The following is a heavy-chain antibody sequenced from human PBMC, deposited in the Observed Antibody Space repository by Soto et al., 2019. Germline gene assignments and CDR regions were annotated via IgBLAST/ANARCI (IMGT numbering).Heavy chain of an antibody. Sequence: EVQLVESGGGSVQPGGSLRLHCAASGFTFSSHWMYWVRQAPGKGLFWVSRINSEGSSRRYADSVNGRFTVSRDNAKNTLYLQMNSLRAEDTADYYCAREATYSSGRGMDVWGQGSLVTVSS. V-gene: IGHV3-74*01. CDR2: INSEGSSR. CDR1: GFTFSSHW. CDR3: AREATYSSGRGMDV. D-gene: IGHD3-22*01. J-gene: IGHJ4*02.